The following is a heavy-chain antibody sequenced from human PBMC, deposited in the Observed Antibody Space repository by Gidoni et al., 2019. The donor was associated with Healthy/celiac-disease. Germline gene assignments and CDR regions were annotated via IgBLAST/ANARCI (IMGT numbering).Heavy chain of an antibody. V-gene: IGHV3-15*01. J-gene: IGHJ4*02. CDR1: GFTFSNAW. Sequence: EVQLVESGVGLVKPGGSLRLSCAASGFTFSNAWLSWVRQAPGKGLEWVGRIKSKTDGGTTDYAAPVKGRFTISRDDSKNTLYLQMNSLKTEDTAVYYCTTSATVTTWLDYWGQGTLVTVSS. CDR2: IKSKTDGGTT. D-gene: IGHD4-4*01. CDR3: TTSATVTTWLDY.